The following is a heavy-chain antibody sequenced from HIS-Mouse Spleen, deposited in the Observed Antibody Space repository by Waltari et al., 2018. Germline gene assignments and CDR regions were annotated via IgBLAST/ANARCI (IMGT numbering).Heavy chain of an antibody. D-gene: IGHD6-13*01. V-gene: IGHV4-39*07. Sequence: QLQLQESGPGLVKPSETLSLTCTVSGCSISRRSYHLGWIRQPPGKGLEWIGSIYYSGSTYYNPSLKSRVTISVDTSKNQFSLKLSSVTAADTAVYYCAREIPYSSSWYDWYFDLWGRGTLVTVSS. J-gene: IGHJ2*01. CDR1: GCSISRRSYH. CDR2: IYYSGST. CDR3: AREIPYSSSWYDWYFDL.